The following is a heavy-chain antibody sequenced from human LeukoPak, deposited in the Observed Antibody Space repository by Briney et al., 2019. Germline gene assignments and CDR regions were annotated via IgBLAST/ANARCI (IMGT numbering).Heavy chain of an antibody. J-gene: IGHJ4*02. D-gene: IGHD5-18*01. CDR2: IYYSGST. CDR1: GGSISSSSYY. V-gene: IGHV4-39*01. CDR3: ARISLLGYSYGSTDY. Sequence: SETLSLTCTVSGGSISSSSYYWGWIRQPPGKGLEWIGSIYYSGSTYYNPSLKSRVTISVGTSKNQFSLKLSSVTAADTAVYYCARISLLGYSYGSTDYWGQGTLVTVSS.